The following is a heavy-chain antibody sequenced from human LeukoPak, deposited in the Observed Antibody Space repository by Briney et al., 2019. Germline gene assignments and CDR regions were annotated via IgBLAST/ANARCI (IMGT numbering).Heavy chain of an antibody. D-gene: IGHD4-4*01. CDR3: ARVRAVTVDY. J-gene: IGHJ4*02. CDR1: GFTFNNYA. V-gene: IGHV3-21*01. Sequence: PGGSLRLSCAASGFTFNNYAMNWVRQAPGKGLEWVSSISSSSSYIYYADSVKGRFTISRDNAKNSLYLQMNSLRAEDTAVYYCARVRAVTVDYWGQGTLVTVSS. CDR2: ISSSSSYI.